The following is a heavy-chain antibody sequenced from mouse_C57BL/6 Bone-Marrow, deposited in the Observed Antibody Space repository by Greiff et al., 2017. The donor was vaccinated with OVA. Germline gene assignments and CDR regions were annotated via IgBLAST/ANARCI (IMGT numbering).Heavy chain of an antibody. CDR3: TRGYSDYSAMDY. Sequence: VKLVESGAELVRPGASVTLSCKASGYTFTDYEMHWVKQTPVNGLEWIGAIDPETGGTAYNQTLKGKAILTADTSYSTAYMVLRILTSDDSAVYYCTRGYSDYSAMDYWGQGTAVTVSS. J-gene: IGHJ4*01. CDR1: GYTFTDYE. D-gene: IGHD2-13*01. V-gene: IGHV1-15*01. CDR2: IDPETGGT.